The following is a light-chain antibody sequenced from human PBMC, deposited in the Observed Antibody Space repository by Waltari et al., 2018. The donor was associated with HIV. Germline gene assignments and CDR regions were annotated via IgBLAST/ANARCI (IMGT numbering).Light chain of an antibody. Sequence: DVLATQFPLSLTVSPGESASISCRATDSLRHSNGRNSLDWYFQRPGHTPRLLICLASNRASGVPVRFVGCGSGTDFTLRMSRVEAADVGIYFCLQNIRAPFAFGQGT. CDR2: LAS. CDR3: LQNIRAPFA. CDR1: DSLRHSNGRNS. J-gene: IGKJ2*01. V-gene: IGKV2-28*01.